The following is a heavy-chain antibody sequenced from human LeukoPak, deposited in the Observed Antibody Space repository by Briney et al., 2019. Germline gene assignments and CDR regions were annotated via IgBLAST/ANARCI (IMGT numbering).Heavy chain of an antibody. Sequence: SLKVSCEAYGCTFNSYAISEVRQAPRQGLEWMGGIIPIFGTANYAQKFQGRVTITADESTSTAYMELSSLRSEDTAVYYCARGRIDHGDYFGTADHENWFDPWGQGTLVTVSS. V-gene: IGHV1-69*01. CDR1: GCTFNSYA. CDR2: IIPIFGTA. D-gene: IGHD4-17*01. J-gene: IGHJ5*02. CDR3: ARGRIDHGDYFGTADHENWFDP.